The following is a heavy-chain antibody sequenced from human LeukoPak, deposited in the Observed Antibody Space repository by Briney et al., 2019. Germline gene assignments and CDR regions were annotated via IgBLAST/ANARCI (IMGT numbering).Heavy chain of an antibody. Sequence: GGSLRLSCAASGFTFSNYAMSWVRQAPGKGLEWVSGISGSGGSTYYADSVKGRFSISRDNSKNTLYLQMNSLRAEDTAVFYCARDQYDTWSRRGNFDSWGQGTPVTVSS. V-gene: IGHV3-23*01. D-gene: IGHD3-3*01. CDR1: GFTFSNYA. CDR3: ARDQYDTWSRRGNFDS. CDR2: ISGSGGST. J-gene: IGHJ4*02.